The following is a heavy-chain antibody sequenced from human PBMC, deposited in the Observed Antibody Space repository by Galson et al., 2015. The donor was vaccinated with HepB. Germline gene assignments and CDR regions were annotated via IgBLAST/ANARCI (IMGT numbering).Heavy chain of an antibody. D-gene: IGHD1-26*01. CDR3: ARDLYIRAGGGGGSFLGY. Sequence: SLRLSCAASGFTFSSYAMHWVRQAPGKGLEWVAVISYDGSNKYYADSVKGRFTISRDNSKNTLYLQMNSLRAEETAVYYCARDLYIRAGGGGGSFLGYWGQGTLVTVSS. J-gene: IGHJ4*02. CDR1: GFTFSSYA. CDR2: ISYDGSNK. V-gene: IGHV3-30*04.